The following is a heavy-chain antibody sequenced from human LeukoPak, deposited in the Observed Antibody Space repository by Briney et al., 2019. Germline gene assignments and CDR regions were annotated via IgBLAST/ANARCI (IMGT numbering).Heavy chain of an antibody. J-gene: IGHJ4*02. CDR3: ARDSRRAVFDF. Sequence: SETLSLTCSVSGYSVSSGYYWGWIRQTPGKGLEWIASIFHDGTTYYNPSLSSRVTISVDTSKNLSSLKLTSVTAAETALYFCARDSRRAVFDFWGPGTLVTVSS. CDR1: GYSVSSGYY. CDR2: IFHDGTT. V-gene: IGHV4-38-2*02.